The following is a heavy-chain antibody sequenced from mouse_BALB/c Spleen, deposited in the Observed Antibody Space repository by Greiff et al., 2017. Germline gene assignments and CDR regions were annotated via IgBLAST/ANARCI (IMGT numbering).Heavy chain of an antibody. CDR3: STTIPFAY. CDR1: GFTFSSYT. D-gene: IGHD2-1*01. V-gene: IGHV5-6-4*01. J-gene: IGHJ3*01. CDR2: ISSGGSYT. Sequence: EVHLVESGGGLVKPGGSLKLSCAASGFTFSSYTMSWVRQTPEKRLEWVATISSGGSYTYYPDSVKGRFTISRDNAKNTLYLQMSSLKSEDTAMYYCSTTIPFAYWGQGTLVTVSA.